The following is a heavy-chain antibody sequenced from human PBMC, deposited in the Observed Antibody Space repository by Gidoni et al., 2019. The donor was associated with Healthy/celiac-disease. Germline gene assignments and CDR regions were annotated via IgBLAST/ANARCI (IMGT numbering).Heavy chain of an antibody. CDR3: ARDQGIVATITHYGMDV. Sequence: EVKKPGSSVKVSCKASGGTFSSYAISWVRQAPGQGLEWMGGIIPIFGTANYAQKFQGRVTITADESTSTAYMELSSLRSEDTAVYYCARDQGIVATITHYGMDVWGQGTTVTVSS. CDR1: GGTFSSYA. D-gene: IGHD5-12*01. CDR2: IIPIFGTA. V-gene: IGHV1-69*01. J-gene: IGHJ6*02.